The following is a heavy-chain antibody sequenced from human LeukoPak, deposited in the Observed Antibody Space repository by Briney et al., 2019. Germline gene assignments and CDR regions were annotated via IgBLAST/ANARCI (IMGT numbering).Heavy chain of an antibody. J-gene: IGHJ4*02. V-gene: IGHV1-3*01. CDR1: GYTFSSYV. CDR2: INAGSDNT. CDR3: ARGEVDSTYTGFDY. D-gene: IGHD3-16*01. Sequence: ALVKVSCKASGYTFSSYVIHWVRQAPGQRLEWMGWINAGSDNTKYSQKFQGRVTITRDTSASTAYMEVSSLRSEDTALYYCARGEVDSTYTGFDYWGQGTLVTVSS.